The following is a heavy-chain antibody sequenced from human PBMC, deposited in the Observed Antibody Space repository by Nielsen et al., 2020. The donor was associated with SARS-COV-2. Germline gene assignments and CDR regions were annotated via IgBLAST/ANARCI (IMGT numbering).Heavy chain of an antibody. J-gene: IGHJ5*01. CDR2: ISSNNGNT. V-gene: IGHV1-18*01. CDR1: GYSFSIYG. Sequence: ASVKVSCKASGYSFSIYGLSWVRQAPGQGLEWMGWISSNNGNTNYEQRFQGRVTMTTDTSTSTAFLELTSLKSDDTAVYYCLRGVTRDWFDSWGQGTLVTVSS. CDR3: LRGVTRDWFDS. D-gene: IGHD3-10*01.